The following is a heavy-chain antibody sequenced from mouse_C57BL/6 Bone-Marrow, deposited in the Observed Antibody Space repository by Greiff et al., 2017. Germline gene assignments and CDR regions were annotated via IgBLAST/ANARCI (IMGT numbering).Heavy chain of an antibody. Sequence: EVQLQQSGPELVKPGASVKISCKASGYTFTDYYMNWVKQSHGKSLEWIGDINPNNGGTSYNQKFKGKATLTVDKSSSTAYMELRSLTSEDSAVYYCARGGPRRFWYFDVWGTGTTVTVSS. CDR1: GYTFTDYY. CDR2: INPNNGGT. V-gene: IGHV1-26*01. CDR3: ARGGPRRFWYFDV. J-gene: IGHJ1*03.